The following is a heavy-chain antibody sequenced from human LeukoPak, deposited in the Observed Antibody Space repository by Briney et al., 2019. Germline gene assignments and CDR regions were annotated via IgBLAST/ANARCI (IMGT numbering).Heavy chain of an antibody. D-gene: IGHD7-27*01. CDR3: ARERPGEDTFDI. J-gene: IGHJ3*02. CDR2: ISSSGNTI. Sequence: GGSLRLSCAASGFTCSSYEMNWVRQAPGKGLGWVSFISSSGNTIYYADSVKGGFIISRDNAKNSLYLQMNSLRTEDTAIYYCARERPGEDTFDIWGQGTMVTVSS. V-gene: IGHV3-48*03. CDR1: GFTCSSYE.